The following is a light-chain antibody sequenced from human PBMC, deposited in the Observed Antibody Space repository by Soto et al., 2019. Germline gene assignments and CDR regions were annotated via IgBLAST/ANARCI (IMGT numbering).Light chain of an antibody. J-gene: IGLJ1*01. CDR3: SPYTSSSTPYV. CDR2: DVS. Sequence: QSVLAQPASVSGSPGQSITISCTGTSSDVGNYNYVSWYQHHPGKAPKLMIYDVSNRPSGVSNRFSGSKSGNTASLTFSGLQAEDEADYYCSPYTSSSTPYVFGTGTKVTVL. V-gene: IGLV2-14*03. CDR1: SSDVGNYNY.